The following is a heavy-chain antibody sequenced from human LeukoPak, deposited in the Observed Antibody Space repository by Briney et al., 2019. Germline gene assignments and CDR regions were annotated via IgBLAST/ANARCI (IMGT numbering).Heavy chain of an antibody. CDR3: ARDIVVAGTFDY. Sequence: ASVKVSCKASGGTFSSYAISWVRQAPGQGLEWMGWISAYNGNTNYAQKLQGRVTMTTDTSTSTAYMELRSLRSDDTAVYYCARDIVVAGTFDYWGQGTLVTVSS. J-gene: IGHJ4*02. CDR1: GGTFSSYA. D-gene: IGHD6-19*01. CDR2: ISAYNGNT. V-gene: IGHV1-18*01.